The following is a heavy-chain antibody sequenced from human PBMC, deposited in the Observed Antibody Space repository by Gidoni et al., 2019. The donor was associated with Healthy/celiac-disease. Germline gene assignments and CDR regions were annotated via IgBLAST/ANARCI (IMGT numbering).Heavy chain of an antibody. CDR3: ASGGGQWMNWFDP. J-gene: IGHJ5*02. V-gene: IGHV3-21*01. CDR2: ISSSSSDI. CDR1: GFTFSSYS. Sequence: EVPLVESGGGLVTPGGSLRLSCAASGFTFSSYSMNWVRQAPGKGLEWVSSISSSSSDIYYADSVKGRFTISRDNAKNSLYLQMNSLRAEDTAVYYCASGGGQWMNWFDPWGQGTLVTVSS. D-gene: IGHD3-16*01.